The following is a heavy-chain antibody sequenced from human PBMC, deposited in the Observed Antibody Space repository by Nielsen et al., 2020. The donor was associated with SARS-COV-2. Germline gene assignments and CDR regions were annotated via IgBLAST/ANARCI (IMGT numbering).Heavy chain of an antibody. V-gene: IGHV1-69*06. CDR1: GGTFSSYA. D-gene: IGHD4-17*01. J-gene: IGHJ4*02. CDR3: ARGDYGDYSGDADFDY. Sequence: SVKVSCKASGGTFSSYAISWVRQAPGQGLAWMGGIIPIFGTANYAQKFQGRVTITADKSTSTAYMELSSLRSEDTAVHYCARGDYGDYSGDADFDYWGQGTLVTVSS. CDR2: IIPIFGTA.